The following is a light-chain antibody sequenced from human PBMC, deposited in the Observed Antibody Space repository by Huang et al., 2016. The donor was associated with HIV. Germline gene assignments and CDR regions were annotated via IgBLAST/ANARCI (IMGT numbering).Light chain of an antibody. CDR1: QNINNN. J-gene: IGKJ2*01. CDR3: QQYNDWPPYT. V-gene: IGKV3-15*01. Sequence: ERVMTQSPVSLSVSPGERATLSCRASQNINNNLAWYQQKPGQAPRRRIYGASTRATGIPARFSGSGSGTEFTLTISSLQSEDFAVYYCQQYNDWPPYTFGQGTKLEI. CDR2: GAS.